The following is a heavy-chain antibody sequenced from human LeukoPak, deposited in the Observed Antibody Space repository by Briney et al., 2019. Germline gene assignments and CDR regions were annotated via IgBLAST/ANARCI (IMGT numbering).Heavy chain of an antibody. CDR1: GYTFTGYY. V-gene: IGHV1-2*02. Sequence: ASVKVSCKASGYTFTGYYMHWVRQAPGQGLEWIGWINPNIGCTNYAQKFQCRVTMTMDTSISTAYMELSRLRSDAPAVYYCPGSSYYYYYMDVWGKGTTVTVSS. D-gene: IGHD3-10*01. CDR2: INPNIGCT. CDR3: PGSSYYYYYMDV. J-gene: IGHJ6*03.